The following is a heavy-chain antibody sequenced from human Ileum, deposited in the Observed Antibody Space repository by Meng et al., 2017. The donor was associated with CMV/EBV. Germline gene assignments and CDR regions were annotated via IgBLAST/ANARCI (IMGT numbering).Heavy chain of an antibody. D-gene: IGHD1-26*01. CDR1: GFTVSTNY. CDR3: AGRRHYFDS. CDR2: IYSGGTT. J-gene: IGHJ4*02. V-gene: IGHV3-53*01. Sequence: RLSGAVSGFTVSTNYMSWVRRDPGQRLEWVSVIYSGGTTYYADSVKGRFTISKDNSKNTLYLQMNSLRAEDTAVYYCAGRRHYFDSWGQGTLVTVSS.